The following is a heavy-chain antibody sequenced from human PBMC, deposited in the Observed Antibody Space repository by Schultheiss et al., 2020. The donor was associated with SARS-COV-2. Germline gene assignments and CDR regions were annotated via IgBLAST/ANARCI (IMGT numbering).Heavy chain of an antibody. CDR3: ASNLEALVATISRSY. D-gene: IGHD5-12*01. CDR1: GFTFSSYA. CDR2: ISYDGSNK. V-gene: IGHV3-30-3*01. Sequence: GGSLRLSCAASGFTFSSYAMHWVRQAPGKGLEWVAVISYDGSNKYYADSVKGRFTISRDNSKNTLYLQMNSLRAEDTAVYYCASNLEALVATISRSYWGQGTLVTVSS. J-gene: IGHJ4*02.